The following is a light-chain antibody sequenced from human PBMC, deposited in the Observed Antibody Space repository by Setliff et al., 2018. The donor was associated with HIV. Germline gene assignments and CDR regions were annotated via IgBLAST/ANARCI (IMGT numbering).Light chain of an antibody. Sequence: QSVLTQPASVSGSPGQSITISCTGTSSDVGTYNYVSWYQQHPGKAPKLMIYDVSKRPSGVSDRFSGSKSGNTASLTISGLQAEDEADYYCTSYTSSDIYVFATGTKV. V-gene: IGLV2-14*03. CDR3: TSYTSSDIYV. CDR2: DVS. J-gene: IGLJ1*01. CDR1: SSDVGTYNY.